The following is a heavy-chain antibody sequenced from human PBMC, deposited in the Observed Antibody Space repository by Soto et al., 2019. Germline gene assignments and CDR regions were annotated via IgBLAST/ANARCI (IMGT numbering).Heavy chain of an antibody. J-gene: IGHJ4*02. V-gene: IGHV3-73*02. Sequence: EVQLVESGGGLVQPGGSLKLSCAASGFTFSGSAMHWVRQASGKGLEWVGRIRSKANSYATAYAASVKGRFTISRDDSKNTAYLQMNSLKTEDTAVYYCTRHEGGSSGWYTDWGQGTLVTVSS. CDR2: IRSKANSYAT. CDR3: TRHEGGSSGWYTD. D-gene: IGHD6-19*01. CDR1: GFTFSGSA.